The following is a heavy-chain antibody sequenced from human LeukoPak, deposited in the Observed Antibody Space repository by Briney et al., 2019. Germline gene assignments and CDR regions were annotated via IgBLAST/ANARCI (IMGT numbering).Heavy chain of an antibody. V-gene: IGHV1-69*13. CDR3: AREAEHLADNAFDI. Sequence: ASVKVSCKASGGTFSSYAISWVRQAPGQGLEWMGGIIPIFGTANYAQKFQGRVTITADESTSTAYMELSSLRSEDTAVYFCAREAEHLADNAFDIWGQGTMVTVSS. CDR2: IIPIFGTA. D-gene: IGHD1-26*01. J-gene: IGHJ3*02. CDR1: GGTFSSYA.